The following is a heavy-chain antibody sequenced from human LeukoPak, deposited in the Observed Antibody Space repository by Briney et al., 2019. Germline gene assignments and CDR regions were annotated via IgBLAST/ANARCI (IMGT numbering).Heavy chain of an antibody. V-gene: IGHV1-69*04. CDR2: IIPILGIA. CDR1: GGTFSSYA. CDR3: AREVKTTVVTRSWFDP. J-gene: IGHJ5*02. Sequence: GASVKVSCKASGGTFSSYAISWVRQAPGQGLEWMGRIIPILGIANYAQKFQGRVTITADKSTSTAYMELSSLRSEDTAVYYCAREVKTTVVTRSWFDPWGQGTLVTVSS. D-gene: IGHD4-23*01.